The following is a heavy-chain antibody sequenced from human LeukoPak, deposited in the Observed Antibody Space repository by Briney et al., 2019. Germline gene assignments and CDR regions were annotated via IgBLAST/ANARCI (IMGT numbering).Heavy chain of an antibody. Sequence: ASVKVSCKASGYTFTGYYMHWVRQAPGQGLEWMGRINPNSGGTNYAQKCQGRVTMTRDTPISTAYMELSRLRSDDTAVYYCGRDPTPYYCYYYMDVGGKGTAVTVSS. J-gene: IGHJ6*03. V-gene: IGHV1-2*06. CDR2: INPNSGGT. CDR1: GYTFTGYY. CDR3: GRDPTPYYCYYYMDV.